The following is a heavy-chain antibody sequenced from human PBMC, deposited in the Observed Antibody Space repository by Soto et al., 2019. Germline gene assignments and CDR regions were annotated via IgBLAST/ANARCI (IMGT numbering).Heavy chain of an antibody. Sequence: PSETLSLTCTVSGGSISSNSYYWGWIRQPPGKGLEWIGNIYYSGSTYYNPSLKSRVTISVDTSKNQFSLKLNSVTAADTAVYYCARQSEYYYATGRAAPLYGMDVWGQGTTVTVSS. CDR2: IYYSGST. CDR1: GGSISSNSYY. J-gene: IGHJ6*02. CDR3: ARQSEYYYATGRAAPLYGMDV. V-gene: IGHV4-39*01. D-gene: IGHD3-10*01.